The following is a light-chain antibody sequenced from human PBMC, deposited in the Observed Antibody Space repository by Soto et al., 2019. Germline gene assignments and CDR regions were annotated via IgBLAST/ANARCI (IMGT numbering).Light chain of an antibody. V-gene: IGKV3-20*01. CDR1: QSVGSNY. Sequence: EIVLTQSPGTLSLSPGERATLSCRASQSVGSNYLAWYQQTPGQAPRLLIHGASTRATGIPDRFSGSRAGTDFTLTLSRLESEDSAVYYCHQYASSPLTFGPGTRLEIK. CDR2: GAS. J-gene: IGKJ5*01. CDR3: HQYASSPLT.